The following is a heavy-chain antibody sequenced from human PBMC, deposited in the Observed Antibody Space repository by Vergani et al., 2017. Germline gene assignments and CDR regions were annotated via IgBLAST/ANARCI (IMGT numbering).Heavy chain of an antibody. CDR3: ARGDYGILTGYRY. J-gene: IGHJ4*02. Sequence: QVPVVQSGAEVKKSGASVKVSCKTSGYTFSNDYMHWVRQAPGQGLEWMGIINPSGGHTNYAQKFQGRVTMTRDTSTSTVYMELSSLRSEDTAIYYCARGDYGILTGYRYWGQGTLVTVSA. V-gene: IGHV1-46*03. CDR2: INPSGGHT. CDR1: GYTFSNDY. D-gene: IGHD3-9*01.